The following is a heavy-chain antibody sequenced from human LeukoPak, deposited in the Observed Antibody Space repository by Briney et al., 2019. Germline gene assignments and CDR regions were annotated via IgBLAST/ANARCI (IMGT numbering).Heavy chain of an antibody. D-gene: IGHD2-21*02. CDR1: GFTFSSYG. J-gene: IGHJ4*02. V-gene: IGHV3-30*18. Sequence: GGSLRLSCAASGFTFSSYGMHWVRQAPGKGLEWVAVISYDGSNKYSADSVKGRFTISRDNSKNTLFLQMNSLRAEDTAVYYCANLDCGGDCYPDSWGQGTLVTVSS. CDR3: ANLDCGGDCYPDS. CDR2: ISYDGSNK.